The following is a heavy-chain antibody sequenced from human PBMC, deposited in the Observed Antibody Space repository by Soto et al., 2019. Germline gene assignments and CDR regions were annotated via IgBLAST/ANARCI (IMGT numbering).Heavy chain of an antibody. D-gene: IGHD3-3*01. Sequence: PGGSLRLSCAASGFTFSNALMNWVRHAPGKGLEWVGRIKSKTDGGTTDYAAPVKGRFTISTDDSNNTLYLQMSSLKSEDTAVYYCTRDEGNYDFWSGPYDAFDIWGQGTMVTVSS. J-gene: IGHJ3*02. CDR2: IKSKTDGGTT. CDR3: TRDEGNYDFWSGPYDAFDI. CDR1: GFTFSNAL. V-gene: IGHV3-15*07.